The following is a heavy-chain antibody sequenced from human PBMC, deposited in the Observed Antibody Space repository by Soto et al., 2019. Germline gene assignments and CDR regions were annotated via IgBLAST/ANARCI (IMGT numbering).Heavy chain of an antibody. CDR2: ISGSGGSR. J-gene: IGHJ5*02. CDR1: GFTFSSYA. D-gene: IGHD5-18*01. Sequence: PVRSLRLSCAASGFTFSSYAMSWVRQAPGKGLEWVSLISGSGGSRYYADSVKGRFTISRDNSKNTLYLQMNSLRADDTAVYYCAKVMVKNWFDPWGQGTLVTVSS. V-gene: IGHV3-23*01. CDR3: AKVMVKNWFDP.